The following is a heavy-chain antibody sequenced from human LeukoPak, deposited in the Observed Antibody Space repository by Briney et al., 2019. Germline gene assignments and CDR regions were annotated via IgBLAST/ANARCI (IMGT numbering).Heavy chain of an antibody. CDR1: GGSFSGYY. CDR3: ARALLSYYDILTGYQYYFDY. V-gene: IGHV4-34*01. D-gene: IGHD3-9*01. J-gene: IGHJ4*02. Sequence: SETLSLTCAVYGGSFSGYYWSWIRQPPGKGLEWIGEINHSGSTNYNPSLKSRVTISVDTSKNQFSLKLSSVTAADTAAYYCARALLSYYDILTGYQYYFDYWGQGTLVTVSS. CDR2: INHSGST.